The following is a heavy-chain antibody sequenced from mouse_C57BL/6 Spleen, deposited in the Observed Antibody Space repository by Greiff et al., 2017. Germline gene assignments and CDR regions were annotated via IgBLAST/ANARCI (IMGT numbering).Heavy chain of an antibody. V-gene: IGHV1-85*01. CDR3: ARGSRNAADAFDY. D-gene: IGHD1-1*01. Sequence: VQLQESGPELVKPGASVKLSCKASGYTFTSYDIHWVKQRPGQGLEWIGWINPRDGSTNYNEKFKGKATLTVDTSSSTAYMELHSLTSEDSAVYYCARGSRNAADAFDYWGQGTTLTVSA. CDR1: GYTFTSYD. J-gene: IGHJ2*01. CDR2: INPRDGST.